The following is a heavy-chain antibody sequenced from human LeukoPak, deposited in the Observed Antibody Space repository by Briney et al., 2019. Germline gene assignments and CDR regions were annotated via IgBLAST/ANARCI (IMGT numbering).Heavy chain of an antibody. J-gene: IGHJ4*02. V-gene: IGHV3-7*03. CDR3: AREFGIAVAGIGRGFDY. Sequence: GGSLRLSCAASGFTFSSYWMSWVRQAPGKGLEWVANIKQDGSEKYYVDSVKGRFTISRDNAKNSLYLQMNSLRAEDTAMYYCAREFGIAVAGIGRGFDYWGQGTLVTVSS. CDR2: IKQDGSEK. CDR1: GFTFSSYW. D-gene: IGHD6-19*01.